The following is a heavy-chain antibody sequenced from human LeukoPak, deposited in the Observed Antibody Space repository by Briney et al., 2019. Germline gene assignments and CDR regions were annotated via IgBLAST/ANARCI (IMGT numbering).Heavy chain of an antibody. V-gene: IGHV3-30*02. CDR3: AKGVEYCSSTSCYPYYYYYYMDV. CDR1: GFTFSSYG. D-gene: IGHD2-2*01. J-gene: IGHJ6*03. CDR2: IRYDGSNK. Sequence: QPGGSLRLSCAASGFTFSSYGMHWVRQAPGKGLEWVAFIRYDGSNKYYADSVKGRFTISRDNSKNTLCLQMNSLRAEDTAVYYCAKGVEYCSSTSCYPYYYYYYMDVWGKGTTVTVSS.